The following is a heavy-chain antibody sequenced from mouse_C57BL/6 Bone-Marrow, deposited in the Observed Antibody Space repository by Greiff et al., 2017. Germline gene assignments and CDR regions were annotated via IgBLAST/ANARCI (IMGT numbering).Heavy chain of an antibody. CDR2: ISDGGSYT. J-gene: IGHJ2*01. V-gene: IGHV5-4*01. CDR3: ARAASDIDY. CDR1: GFTFSSYA. Sequence: EVQLVESGGGLVKPGGSLTLSCAASGFTFSSYAMSWVRQTPEKRLEWVATISDGGSYTSYPDNVKGRFTISREHAKNNLYLQMSQLKSEDTAKYYCARAASDIDYWGQGTTLTVSS.